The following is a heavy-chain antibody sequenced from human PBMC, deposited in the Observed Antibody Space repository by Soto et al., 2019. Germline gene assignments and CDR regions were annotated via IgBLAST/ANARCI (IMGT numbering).Heavy chain of an antibody. V-gene: IGHV5-51*01. D-gene: IGHD2-2*01. CDR2: IYPGDSDT. CDR3: ARRGGRDCSSTSCYAVGDYYYYYGMDV. J-gene: IGHJ6*02. Sequence: GESLKISCKGSGYSFTSYWIGWVRQMPGKGLEWMGIIYPGDSDTRYSPSFQGQVTISADKSISTAYLQWSSLKASDTAMYYWARRGGRDCSSTSCYAVGDYYYYYGMDVWGQGTTVTVSS. CDR1: GYSFTSYW.